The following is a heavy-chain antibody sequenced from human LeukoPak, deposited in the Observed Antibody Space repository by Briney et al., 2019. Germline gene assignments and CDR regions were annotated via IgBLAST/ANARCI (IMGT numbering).Heavy chain of an antibody. CDR3: ASYYYDSSGYYSYAFDI. CDR1: GGSISSSSYY. J-gene: IGHJ3*02. CDR2: IYYSGST. D-gene: IGHD3-22*01. Sequence: SETLSLTCTVSGGSISSSSYYWGWIRQPPGKGLQWIGSIYYSGSTYYNPSLKSRVTISVDTSKNRFSLKLSSVTAADTAVYYCASYYYDSSGYYSYAFDIWGQGTMVTVSS. V-gene: IGHV4-39*01.